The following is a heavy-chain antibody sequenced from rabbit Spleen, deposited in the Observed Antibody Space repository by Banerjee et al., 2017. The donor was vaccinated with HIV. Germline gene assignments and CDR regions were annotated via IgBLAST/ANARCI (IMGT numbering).Heavy chain of an antibody. J-gene: IGHJ4*01. Sequence: QEQLVESGGGLVQPGGSLKLSCKASGFDFSSYGVSWVRQAPGKGLEWIGYIDLVFGTTYYATWVNGRFTVSSHNAQNTLYLQLNSLTVADTATYFCVRGASSSGYYSLWGPGTLVTVS. CDR2: IDLVFGTT. CDR1: GFDFSSYG. V-gene: IGHV1S47*01. D-gene: IGHD1-1*01. CDR3: VRGASSSGYYSL.